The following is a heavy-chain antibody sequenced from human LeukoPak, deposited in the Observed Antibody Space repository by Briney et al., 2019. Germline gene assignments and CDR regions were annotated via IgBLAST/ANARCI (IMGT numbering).Heavy chain of an antibody. CDR3: ARDRALDY. V-gene: IGHV4-4*08. J-gene: IGHJ4*02. CDR2: ISNRGNI. Sequence: SETLSLTCTVSGGSITYYYWSWIRQPPGKGLEWIGYISNRGNIDYNPSLKSRATISADTSKNHFSLTLESVTATDTAVYYCARDRALDYWGQGILVTVSS. CDR1: GGSITYYY. D-gene: IGHD3-10*01.